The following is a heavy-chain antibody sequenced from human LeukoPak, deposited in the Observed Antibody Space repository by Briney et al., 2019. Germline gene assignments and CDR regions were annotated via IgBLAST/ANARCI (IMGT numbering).Heavy chain of an antibody. Sequence: SETLSLTCAVSGGSISSSNWWSWVRQPPGKGLEWIGEIYHSGSTNYNPSLKSRVTISVDKSKNQFSLKLSSVTAADTAVYYCARDTNVLLWFGEFNFDYWGQGTLVTVSS. J-gene: IGHJ4*02. D-gene: IGHD3-10*01. CDR2: IYHSGST. V-gene: IGHV4-4*02. CDR3: ARDTNVLLWFGEFNFDY. CDR1: GGSISSSNW.